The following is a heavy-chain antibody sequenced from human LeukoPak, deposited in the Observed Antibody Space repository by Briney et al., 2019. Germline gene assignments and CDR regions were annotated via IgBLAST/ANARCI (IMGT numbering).Heavy chain of an antibody. V-gene: IGHV3-21*01. CDR2: ISSSSSYI. CDR1: GFTFADYA. CDR3: ARVEFSEDSSPDY. D-gene: IGHD6-6*01. Sequence: PGRSLRLSCAASGFTFADYAMSWVRQAPGKGLEWVSSISSSSSYIYYADSVKGRFTISRDNAKNSLYPQMNSLRAEDTAVYYCARVEFSEDSSPDYWGQGTLVTVSS. J-gene: IGHJ4*02.